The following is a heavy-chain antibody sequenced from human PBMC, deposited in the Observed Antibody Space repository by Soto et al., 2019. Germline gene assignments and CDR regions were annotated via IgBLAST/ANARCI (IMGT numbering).Heavy chain of an antibody. J-gene: IGHJ5*02. CDR3: TRGGAIVVVTAPFDL. V-gene: IGHV1-69*05. Sequence: GASVKVSCKASGDTFSTYTITWMRQAPGQGLEWMGGIIPRSAKSNYAQKFQGRVTITRDESTNTAYMELSSLRYEDTAVYYCTRGGAIVVVTAPFDLWGQGTLVTVSS. CDR1: GDTFSTYT. CDR2: IIPRSAKS. D-gene: IGHD2-21*02.